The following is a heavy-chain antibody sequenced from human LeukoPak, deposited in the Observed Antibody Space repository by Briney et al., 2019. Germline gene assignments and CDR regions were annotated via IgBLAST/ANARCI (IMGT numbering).Heavy chain of an antibody. CDR2: IYYSGST. J-gene: IGHJ4*02. D-gene: IGHD6-19*01. CDR3: ARPHSSGWITFDY. V-gene: IGHV4-59*08. CDR1: GGSFSSYY. Sequence: NSSETLSLTCTVSGGSFSSYYWSWIRQPPGKGLEWIRSIYYSGSTYYNPSLKSRVTISVDTSKNQFSLKLSSVTAADTAVYYCARPHSSGWITFDYWGQGTLVTVSS.